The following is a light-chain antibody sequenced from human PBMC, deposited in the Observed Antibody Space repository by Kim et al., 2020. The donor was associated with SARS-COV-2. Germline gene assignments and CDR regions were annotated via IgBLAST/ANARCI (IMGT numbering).Light chain of an antibody. CDR1: QSVSSNY. CDR3: QQYGSSLYT. J-gene: IGKJ2*01. Sequence: EIVLTQSPGTLSLSPGERATLSCRASQSVSSNYLAWYQQKPGQAPRLLIYGASSRATGIPDRFSGSGSGTDFTLTISRLEPEDFAVYYCQQYGSSLYTFGQGTELEI. CDR2: GAS. V-gene: IGKV3-20*01.